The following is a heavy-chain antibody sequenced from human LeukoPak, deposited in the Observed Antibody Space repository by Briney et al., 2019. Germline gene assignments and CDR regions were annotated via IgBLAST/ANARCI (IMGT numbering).Heavy chain of an antibody. V-gene: IGHV1-46*01. Sequence: ASVKVSCKASGYTFTSYYMHWVRQAPGQGLEWMGIINPSGGSTSYAQKFQGRVTMTRDMSTSTVYMELSSLRSEDKAVYYCARDHTQETYYDFWSGYSHFDYWGQGTLVTVSS. CDR3: ARDHTQETYYDFWSGYSHFDY. CDR1: GYTFTSYY. CDR2: INPSGGST. D-gene: IGHD3-3*01. J-gene: IGHJ4*02.